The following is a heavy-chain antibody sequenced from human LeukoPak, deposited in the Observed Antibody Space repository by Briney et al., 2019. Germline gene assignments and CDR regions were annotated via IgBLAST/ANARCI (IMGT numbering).Heavy chain of an antibody. D-gene: IGHD1-26*01. J-gene: IGHJ3*02. V-gene: IGHV4-59*12. CDR2: IYYSGST. CDR1: GGFISSYY. Sequence: SETLSLTCTVSGGFISSYYWSWIRQPPGKGLEWIGYIYYSGSTNYNPSLKSRVTISVDTSKNQFSLKLSSVTAADTAVYYCARSYYSQGAFDIWGQGTMVTVSS. CDR3: ARSYYSQGAFDI.